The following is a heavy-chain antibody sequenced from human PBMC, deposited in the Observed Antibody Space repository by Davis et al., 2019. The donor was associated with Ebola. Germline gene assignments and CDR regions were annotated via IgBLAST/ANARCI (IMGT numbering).Heavy chain of an antibody. D-gene: IGHD3-3*01. CDR2: VFYTGST. CDR3: ARDGDPSDLGSDSFDI. J-gene: IGHJ3*02. CDR1: GGSITSSF. Sequence: SETLSLTCTVSGGSITSSFWSWIRQPPGKGLEWIGYVFYTGSTEYNPSLKGRVTLSVDRSKNHFSLNLRSVTAADTAVYYCARDGDPSDLGSDSFDIWGQGKMVTVSS. V-gene: IGHV4-59*01.